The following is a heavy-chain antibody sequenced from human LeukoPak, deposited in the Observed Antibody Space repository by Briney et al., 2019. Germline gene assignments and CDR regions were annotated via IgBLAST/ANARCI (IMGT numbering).Heavy chain of an antibody. CDR1: GFTFSSYG. CDR2: IWHDGNNK. J-gene: IGHJ4*02. CDR3: AKGVDYCSGGSCPADY. V-gene: IGHV3-30*02. D-gene: IGHD2-15*01. Sequence: GGSLRLSCAASGFTFSSYGMHWVRQAPGKGLEWAAVIWHDGNNKYYADSVKGRFTISRDNSKNTLFLQMNSLRAEDTAVYYCAKGVDYCSGGSCPADYWGPGTLVTVSS.